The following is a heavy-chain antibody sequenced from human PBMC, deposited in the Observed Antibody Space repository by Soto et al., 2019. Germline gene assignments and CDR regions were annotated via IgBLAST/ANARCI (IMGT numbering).Heavy chain of an antibody. V-gene: IGHV4-59*01. CDR3: ARVGSYYSFQDY. D-gene: IGHD3-10*01. J-gene: IGHJ4*02. CDR2: IFYDGST. Sequence: SEPLSLSCTVSGGSISGDYWSWIRQSPGKGLELIGYIFYDGSTNYNPYLKSRVTISVDTSKSQFSLKLNSVTAADTALYYCARVGSYYSFQDYWGQGTLVTVS. CDR1: GGSISGDY.